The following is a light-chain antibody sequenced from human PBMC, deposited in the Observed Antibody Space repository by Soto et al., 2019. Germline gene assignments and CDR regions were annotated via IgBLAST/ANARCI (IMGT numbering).Light chain of an antibody. CDR2: AAS. CDR3: QQTYSSPPT. J-gene: IGKJ2*01. Sequence: DIQMTQSPSSLSASVGDRVTITCRASQTISSYLNWYQQKPGKAPNLLIYAASSLQGGVPSRFSGSRSGTDFTLTISSLQPEDFATYFCQQTYSSPPTFGQGTKLEIK. CDR1: QTISSY. V-gene: IGKV1-39*01.